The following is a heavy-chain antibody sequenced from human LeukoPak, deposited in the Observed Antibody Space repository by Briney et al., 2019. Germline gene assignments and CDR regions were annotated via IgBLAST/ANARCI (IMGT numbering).Heavy chain of an antibody. Sequence: ASVKVSCKASGYTFTSYYMHWVRQAPGQGLEWMGIINPSGGSTSYAQKFQGRVTMTRDTSTSTVYMELSSLRSEDTAVYYCARAPPLHTIFGVVITTPFDYWGQGTLVTVSS. CDR1: GYTFTSYY. D-gene: IGHD3-3*01. CDR3: ARAPPLHTIFGVVITTPFDY. V-gene: IGHV1-46*01. CDR2: INPSGGST. J-gene: IGHJ4*02.